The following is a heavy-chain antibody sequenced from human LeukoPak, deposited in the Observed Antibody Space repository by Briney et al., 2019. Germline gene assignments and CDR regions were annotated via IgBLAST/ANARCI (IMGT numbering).Heavy chain of an antibody. J-gene: IGHJ4*02. D-gene: IGHD2-15*01. CDR3: ARGIIGYYFDY. V-gene: IGHV1-18*01. CDR1: GYTFTSYD. Sequence: ASVKVSCKASGYTFTSYDISWVRQAPGQGLEWMGLISAYGNTNYAQNLQGRVTMTTDTSTSTAYMELRSLRSDDTAVYYCARGIIGYYFDYWGQGTLVTVSS. CDR2: ISAYGNT.